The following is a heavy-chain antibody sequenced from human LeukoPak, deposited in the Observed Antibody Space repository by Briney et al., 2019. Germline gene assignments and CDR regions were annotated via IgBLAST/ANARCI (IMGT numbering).Heavy chain of an antibody. V-gene: IGHV5-51*01. CDR3: ARMTNYYDSSGYRTKYYYYYMDV. Sequence: GESLKISCKGSGYSFTYYWIGWVRQMPGKGLKWMGIIYPGDSDTRYSPSFQGQVTISADKSISTAYLQWSSLKASDTAMYYCARMTNYYDSSGYRTKYYYYYMDVWGKGTTVTVSS. CDR1: GYSFTYYW. D-gene: IGHD3-22*01. CDR2: IYPGDSDT. J-gene: IGHJ6*03.